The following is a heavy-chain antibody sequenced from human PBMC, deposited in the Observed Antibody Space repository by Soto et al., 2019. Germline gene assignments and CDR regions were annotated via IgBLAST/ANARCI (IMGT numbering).Heavy chain of an antibody. CDR1: GYTFTSYG. CDR3: ARSYYDFWSGYYTRFDWSNPQYYYYGMDV. V-gene: IGHV1-18*01. J-gene: IGHJ6*02. CDR2: ISAYNGNT. D-gene: IGHD3-3*01. Sequence: GASVKVSCKASGYTFTSYGISWVRQAPGQGLEWMGWISAYNGNTNYAQKLQGRVTMTTDTSTSTAYMELRSLRSDDTAVYYCARSYYDFWSGYYTRFDWSNPQYYYYGMDVWGQGTTVTVSS.